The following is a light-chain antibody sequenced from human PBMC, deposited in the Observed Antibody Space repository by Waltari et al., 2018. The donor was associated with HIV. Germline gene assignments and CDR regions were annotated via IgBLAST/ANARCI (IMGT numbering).Light chain of an antibody. J-gene: IGLJ1*01. CDR2: HVT. CDR3: CSYAGRFTYV. Sequence: QSVLAQPRSVSGSPGQSVTISCTGTSSDIGGYHYITWFQQHPGKAPKVMIYHVTKRPSGVPDRFSGSRSGNTASLTISGLQADDEADYYCCSYAGRFTYVFGSGTQVSVL. V-gene: IGLV2-11*01. CDR1: SSDIGGYHY.